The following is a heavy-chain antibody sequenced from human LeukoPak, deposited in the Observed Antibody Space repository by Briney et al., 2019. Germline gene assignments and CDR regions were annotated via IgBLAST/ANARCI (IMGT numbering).Heavy chain of an antibody. D-gene: IGHD2-15*01. Sequence: SQTLSLTCTVSGGSISSGGYYWSWIRQHPGKGLEWIGYIYYSGSTYYNPSLKSRVTISVDTSKNQFSLNLSSVTAADTAVYYGARNIKPPYCRGGGCYSGPGGQKPLVTVSS. V-gene: IGHV4-31*03. J-gene: IGHJ4*02. CDR3: ARNIKPPYCRGGGCYSGP. CDR1: GGSISSGGYY. CDR2: IYYSGST.